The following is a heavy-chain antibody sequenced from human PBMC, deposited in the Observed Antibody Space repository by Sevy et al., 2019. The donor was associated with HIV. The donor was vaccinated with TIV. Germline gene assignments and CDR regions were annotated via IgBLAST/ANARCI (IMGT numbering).Heavy chain of an antibody. D-gene: IGHD6-13*01. J-gene: IGHJ3*02. CDR2: IYSGGST. V-gene: IGHV3-53*01. CDR1: GFTVSSNY. Sequence: GGSLRLSCAASGFTVSSNYMSWVRQAPGKGLEWVSVIYSGGSTYYADSVKGRFTISRDNSKNTLYLQMNSLRAEDTAVYYCARDIATSAGSLDAFDIWGQGTMVTVSS. CDR3: ARDIATSAGSLDAFDI.